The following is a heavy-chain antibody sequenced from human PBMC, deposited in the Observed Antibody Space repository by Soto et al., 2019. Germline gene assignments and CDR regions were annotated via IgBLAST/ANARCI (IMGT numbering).Heavy chain of an antibody. J-gene: IGHJ3*02. D-gene: IGHD3-22*01. CDR2: INPNSGGT. V-gene: IGHV1-2*04. Sequence: QVQLVQSGAEVKKPGASVKVSCKASGYTFTGYYMHWVRQAPGQGLEWMGWINPNSGGTNYAQKVQGWVTMTRDTSISTAYMELSRLRSDDTAVYYCARVDYDSSGFDIWGQGTMVTVSS. CDR1: GYTFTGYY. CDR3: ARVDYDSSGFDI.